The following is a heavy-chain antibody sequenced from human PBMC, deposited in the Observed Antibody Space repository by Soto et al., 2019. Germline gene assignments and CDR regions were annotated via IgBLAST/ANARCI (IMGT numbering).Heavy chain of an antibody. V-gene: IGHV1-18*01. CDR1: GYTFTIYP. CDR3: ARDGVAVTTPVSGY. Sequence: ASVKVSWKASGYTFTIYPISWVRKAPGQGLEWMGWINVYNGNTKYAQKFQGRVTMTTDTSTSTVYMELRSLTSDDTAVYYCARDGVAVTTPVSGYWGQGTLVTV. J-gene: IGHJ4*02. D-gene: IGHD4-4*01. CDR2: INVYNGNT.